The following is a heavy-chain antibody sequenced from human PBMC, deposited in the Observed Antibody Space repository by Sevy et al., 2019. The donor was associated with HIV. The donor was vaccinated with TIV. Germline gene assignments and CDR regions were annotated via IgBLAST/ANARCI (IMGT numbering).Heavy chain of an antibody. V-gene: IGHV3-15*01. Sequence: GSLRLSCAASGFTFSNAWMSWVRQAPGKVLEWVGRIKSKTDGGTTDYAAPVKGRFTISRDDSKNTLYLQMNSLKTEDIAVYYCTTDGTHYDFWSGYRHDYYYYYGMDVWGQGTTVTVSS. D-gene: IGHD3-3*01. CDR2: IKSKTDGGTT. J-gene: IGHJ6*02. CDR1: GFTFSNAW. CDR3: TTDGTHYDFWSGYRHDYYYYYGMDV.